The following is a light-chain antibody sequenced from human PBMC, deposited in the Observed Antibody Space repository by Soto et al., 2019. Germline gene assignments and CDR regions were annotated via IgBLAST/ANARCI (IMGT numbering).Light chain of an antibody. CDR2: GAS. V-gene: IGKV3-20*01. Sequence: EIVLTQSPGTLSLYPGERATLSCRASQSVSSSYLAWYQQKPGQAPRLLIYGASSRDTGIPDRFSGSGSGTDFTLTISRLEPEDFAVYYCQQYGSSPRFTFGPGTKVDIK. J-gene: IGKJ3*01. CDR3: QQYGSSPRFT. CDR1: QSVSSSY.